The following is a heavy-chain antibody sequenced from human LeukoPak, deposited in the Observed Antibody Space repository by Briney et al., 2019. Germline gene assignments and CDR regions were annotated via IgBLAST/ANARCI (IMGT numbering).Heavy chain of an antibody. J-gene: IGHJ4*02. Sequence: GGSLRLSCAASGFTFSSYWMHWVRQAPGKGLVWVSRINSDGSSTSYADSVKGRFTISRDNAKNTLYLQMNSLRAEDTAMYYCARSRSYYYDSSGYYYWGQGTLVTVSS. CDR3: ARSRSYYYDSSGYYY. D-gene: IGHD3-22*01. V-gene: IGHV3-74*01. CDR1: GFTFSSYW. CDR2: INSDGSST.